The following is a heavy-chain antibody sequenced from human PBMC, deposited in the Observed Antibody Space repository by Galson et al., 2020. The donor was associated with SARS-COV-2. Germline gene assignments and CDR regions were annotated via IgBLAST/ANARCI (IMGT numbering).Heavy chain of an antibody. CDR2: IYHSGST. Sequence: ASETLSLTCAVSGGSISSGGYSWSWIRQPPGKGLEWIGYIYHSGSTYYNPSLKSRVTISVDRSKNQFSLQLSSVTAADTAVYYCARDLMRWRGARSYYFGMGVWGPGTMVTVSS. D-gene: IGHD3-10*01. CDR1: GGSISSGGYS. V-gene: IGHV4-30-2*01. J-gene: IGHJ6*02. CDR3: ARDLMRWRGARSYYFGMGV.